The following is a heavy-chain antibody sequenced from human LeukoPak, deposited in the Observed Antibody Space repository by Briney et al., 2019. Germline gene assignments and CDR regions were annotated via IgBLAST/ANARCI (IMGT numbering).Heavy chain of an antibody. CDR3: GSTSLLGSGFFDY. CDR2: IYSGGRT. V-gene: IGHV3-66*01. J-gene: IGHJ4*02. CDR1: GFTFSSYA. D-gene: IGHD3-10*02. Sequence: GGSLRLSCAASGFTFSSYAMSWVRQAPGKGLEWVSAIYSGGRTYYVDSVKGRFTISRDNSKNTLYLQMNSLRAEDTAVYYCGSTSLLGSGFFDYWGQGTLVTVSS.